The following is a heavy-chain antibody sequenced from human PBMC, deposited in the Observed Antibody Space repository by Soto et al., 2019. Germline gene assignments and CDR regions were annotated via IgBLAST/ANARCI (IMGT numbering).Heavy chain of an antibody. V-gene: IGHV1-18*01. CDR1: GYDFTTYG. D-gene: IGHD3-10*01. CDR2: ISAHNGNT. CDR3: ARGSYVDY. Sequence: QVHLVQSGAEVKKPGASVKVSCKGSGYDFTTYGITWVRQAPGQGLEWMAWISAHNGNTDYAQKLQGRVTVTRDTSTSTAYMELRSLRSDDTVMYYCARGSYVDYWGQGALVTVSS. J-gene: IGHJ4*02.